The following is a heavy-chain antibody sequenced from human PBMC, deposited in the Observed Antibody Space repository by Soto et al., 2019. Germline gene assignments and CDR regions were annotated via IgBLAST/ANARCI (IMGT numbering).Heavy chain of an antibody. Sequence: GGSLRLSCAASGFTFSSYGMHWVRQAPGKGLEWVAVISYDGSNKYYADSVKGRFTISRDNSKNTLFLQMNSLRADDTAVYSCAKDSGRGSADYYFDYWGQGTLVTVSS. CDR2: ISYDGSNK. D-gene: IGHD3-10*01. V-gene: IGHV3-30*18. J-gene: IGHJ4*02. CDR1: GFTFSSYG. CDR3: AKDSGRGSADYYFDY.